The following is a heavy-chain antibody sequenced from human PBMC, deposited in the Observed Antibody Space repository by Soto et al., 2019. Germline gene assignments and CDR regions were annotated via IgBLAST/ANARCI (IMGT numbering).Heavy chain of an antibody. CDR3: AKDPCSGARCYSSPFRYFQH. D-gene: IGHD2-15*01. Sequence: EVQLLESGGGLVQPGGSLRLSCAASGFTFSSYAMSWVRQAPGKGLEWVSAISGSGGSTYYADSVRGRFTISRDNSKNTLYLQMNSLRAEDSALYYCAKDPCSGARCYSSPFRYFQHWGQGTLVTFSS. CDR1: GFTFSSYA. CDR2: ISGSGGST. V-gene: IGHV3-23*01. J-gene: IGHJ1*01.